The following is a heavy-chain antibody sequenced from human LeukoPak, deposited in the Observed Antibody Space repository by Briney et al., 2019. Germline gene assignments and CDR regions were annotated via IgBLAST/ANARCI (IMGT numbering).Heavy chain of an antibody. Sequence: GGSLRLSCAASGFTFSTSGMHCVRQAPGKGLEWVAFISYDGSNKYYADSVKGRFTISRDNSKNTVSLAMNSLRTEDTAVYYWAKEYRSGWNAYWGQGTLVTVPS. CDR2: ISYDGSNK. CDR1: GFTFSTSG. J-gene: IGHJ4*02. V-gene: IGHV3-30*18. D-gene: IGHD6-19*01. CDR3: AKEYRSGWNAY.